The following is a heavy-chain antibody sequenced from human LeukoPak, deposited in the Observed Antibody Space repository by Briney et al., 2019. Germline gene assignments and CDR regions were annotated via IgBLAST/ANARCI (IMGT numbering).Heavy chain of an antibody. CDR3: ARGQARFLEWSDDAFDI. CDR1: GYSFTNYD. V-gene: IGHV1-8*03. CDR2: MNPNSGNT. D-gene: IGHD3-3*01. J-gene: IGHJ3*02. Sequence: ASVKVSCKASGYSFTNYDINWVRQATGQGLECIGWMNPNSGNTGYAQKFQGRVTITRNTSISTTYMELSSLRSEDTAVYYCARGQARFLEWSDDAFDIWGQGTMVTVSS.